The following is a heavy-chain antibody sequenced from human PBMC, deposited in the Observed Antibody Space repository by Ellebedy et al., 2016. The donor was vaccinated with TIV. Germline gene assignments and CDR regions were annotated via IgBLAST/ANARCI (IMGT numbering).Heavy chain of an antibody. J-gene: IGHJ4*02. CDR2: MNANSSNT. Sequence: SVKVSCXASGYTFTSYDINWVRHATGQGLEWMGLMNANSSNTGYAQKFQGRVTMTRNISISTAYMEVNSLRSDDTAVYYCARGRREAGTTFVDYWGQGTLVTVSS. D-gene: IGHD1-7*01. V-gene: IGHV1-8*01. CDR3: ARGRREAGTTFVDY. CDR1: GYTFTSYD.